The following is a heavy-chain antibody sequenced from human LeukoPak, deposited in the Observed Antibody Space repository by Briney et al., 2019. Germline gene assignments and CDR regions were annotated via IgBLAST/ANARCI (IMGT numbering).Heavy chain of an antibody. Sequence: SETLSLTCAVYGGSFSGYYWSWIRQPPGKGLEWIGEINHSGSTNYNPSLKSRVTISVDTSKNQFSLKLSSVTAADTAVYYCARGVYTAMVDPPFDYWGQGTLVTVSS. D-gene: IGHD5-18*01. CDR2: INHSGST. CDR1: GGSFSGYY. V-gene: IGHV4-34*01. CDR3: ARGVYTAMVDPPFDY. J-gene: IGHJ4*02.